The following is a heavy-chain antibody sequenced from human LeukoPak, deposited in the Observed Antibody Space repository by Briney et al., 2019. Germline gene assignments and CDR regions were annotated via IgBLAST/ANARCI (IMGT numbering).Heavy chain of an antibody. D-gene: IGHD6-25*01. CDR1: GFTVSSNY. CDR3: ARDFGGSTDY. V-gene: IGHV3-53*04. CDR2: IYSGGST. Sequence: GGSLRLSCAASGFTVSSNYMSWVRQAPGEGLEWVSVIYSGGSTYYADSVKGRFTISRHNSKNTLYLQMNSLRAEDTAVYYCARDFGGSTDYWGQGTLVTVSS. J-gene: IGHJ4*02.